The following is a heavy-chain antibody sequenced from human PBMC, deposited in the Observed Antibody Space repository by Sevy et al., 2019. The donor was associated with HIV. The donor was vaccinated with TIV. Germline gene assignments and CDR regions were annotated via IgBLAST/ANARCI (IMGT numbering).Heavy chain of an antibody. CDR3: VRDGKFYDAFDI. J-gene: IGHJ3*02. CDR1: ESTFRSDI. CDR2: ISSTSSYI. V-gene: IGHV3-21*01. Sequence: GGSLRLSCAASESTFRSDIMNWVRQAPGKGLEWVSSISSTSSYIYYADSVKGRFTISRDNAKNSVYLQMNSLRAEDTAVYYCVRDGKFYDAFDIWGQGTMVTVSS.